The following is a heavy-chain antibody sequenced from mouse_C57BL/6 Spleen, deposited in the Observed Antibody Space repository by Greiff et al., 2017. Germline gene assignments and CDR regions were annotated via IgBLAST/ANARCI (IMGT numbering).Heavy chain of an antibody. Sequence: QVQLQQSGAELAKPGASVKLSCKASGYTFTSYWMHWVKQRPGQGLEWIGYINPSSGYTKYNQKSKDKATLTADKSSSTAYMQLSSLTYEDSAVYYCARGYYGSSYEIYYAMDYWGQGTSVTVSS. J-gene: IGHJ4*01. CDR3: ARGYYGSSYEIYYAMDY. CDR2: INPSSGYT. V-gene: IGHV1-7*01. CDR1: GYTFTSYW. D-gene: IGHD1-1*01.